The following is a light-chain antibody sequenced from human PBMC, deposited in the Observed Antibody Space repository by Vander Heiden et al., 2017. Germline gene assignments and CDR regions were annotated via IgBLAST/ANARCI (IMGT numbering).Light chain of an antibody. CDR3: DSRNTSDNPLLVM. V-gene: IGLV3-19*01. CDR2: SEQ. CDR1: RLRTCY. J-gene: IGLJ3*02. Sequence: SSELTQDPAMSVAFVRTVRITCPGARLRTCYTTGYQQKPGQAPVLIIYSEQNRPPGVPDRFSASGSGNSASLTISGAQAEDEDDYYCDSRNTSDNPLLVMFGGGTKLTVL.